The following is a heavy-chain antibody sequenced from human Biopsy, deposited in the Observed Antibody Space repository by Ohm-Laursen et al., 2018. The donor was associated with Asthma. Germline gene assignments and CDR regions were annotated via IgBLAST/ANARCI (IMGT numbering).Heavy chain of an antibody. CDR1: GFSFNSYG. Sequence: LSLTCAASGFSFNSYGMHWVRQAPGKGLQWIASINSAGSYIYYADSVKGRFTISRDNARNSLYLQMINLRAEDTAVYYCAREGESSYGLRSPNFDVWGQGTMVTVSS. J-gene: IGHJ3*01. V-gene: IGHV3-21*01. CDR2: INSAGSYI. CDR3: AREGESSYGLRSPNFDV. D-gene: IGHD5-18*01.